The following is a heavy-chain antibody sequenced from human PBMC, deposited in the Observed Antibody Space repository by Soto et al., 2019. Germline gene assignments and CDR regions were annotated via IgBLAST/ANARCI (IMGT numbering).Heavy chain of an antibody. CDR1: GYIFTTYW. J-gene: IGHJ4*02. Sequence: PGESLKISCKGSGYIFTTYWIAWVRQMPGKGLEWIGIIYPDDSDVRYSPSFEGHVTISADKSINTAYLQWSSLKASDSAMYYCERRYNWNSAATDFWGQGTLVTVSS. CDR3: ERRYNWNSAATDF. CDR2: IYPDDSDV. D-gene: IGHD1-20*01. V-gene: IGHV5-51*01.